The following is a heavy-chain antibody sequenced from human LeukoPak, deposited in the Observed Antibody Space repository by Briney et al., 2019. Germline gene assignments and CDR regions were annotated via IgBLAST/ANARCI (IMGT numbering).Heavy chain of an antibody. J-gene: IGHJ4*02. Sequence: PGRSLRLSCAASGFTFSSYAMSWVRQAPGKGLEWVSAISGSGGSTYYADSVKGRFAISRDNSKNTLYLQLNSLRAEDTAVYYCAKGSLGWRYDFFDYWGQGTLVTVSS. V-gene: IGHV3-23*01. D-gene: IGHD3-3*01. CDR3: AKGSLGWRYDFFDY. CDR2: ISGSGGST. CDR1: GFTFSSYA.